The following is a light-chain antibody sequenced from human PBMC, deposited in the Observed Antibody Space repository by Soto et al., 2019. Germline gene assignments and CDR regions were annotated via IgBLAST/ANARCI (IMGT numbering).Light chain of an antibody. J-gene: IGKJ2*01. CDR2: AAS. CDR1: QGLRNE. Sequence: AIQMTQSPSSLSASVGDRVTITCRASQGLRNELGWYQQRPGKAPELLIYAASSLQSGVPSRFSGSGSGTDFTLTISSLQPEDFATYYCLQDYNYPYTFGQGTKLEIK. V-gene: IGKV1-6*01. CDR3: LQDYNYPYT.